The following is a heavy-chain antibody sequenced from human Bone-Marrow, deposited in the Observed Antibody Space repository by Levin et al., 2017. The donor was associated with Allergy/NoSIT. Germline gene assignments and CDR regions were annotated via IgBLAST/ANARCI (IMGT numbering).Heavy chain of an antibody. Sequence: GESLKISCKASGYTFTSYGISWVRQAPGQGLEWMGWISAYNGNTNYAQKLQGRVTMTTDTSTSTAYMELRSLRSDDTAVYYCARVPYSSSSFGYYYYYYYMDVWGKGTTVTVSS. J-gene: IGHJ6*03. CDR1: GYTFTSYG. CDR2: ISAYNGNT. CDR3: ARVPYSSSSFGYYYYYYYMDV. V-gene: IGHV1-18*01. D-gene: IGHD6-6*01.